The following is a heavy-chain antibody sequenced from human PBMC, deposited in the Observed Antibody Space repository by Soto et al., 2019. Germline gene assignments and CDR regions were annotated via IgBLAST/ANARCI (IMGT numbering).Heavy chain of an antibody. V-gene: IGHV3-33*06. CDR2: IWYDGSNK. CDR3: AKGHYDFWSGSTYYYYGMDV. CDR1: GFTFSSYG. J-gene: IGHJ6*02. D-gene: IGHD3-3*01. Sequence: GGSLRLSCAASGFTFSSYGMHWVRQAPGKGLEWVAVIWYDGSNKYYADSVKGRFTISRDNSKSTLYLQMNSLRAEDTAVYYCAKGHYDFWSGSTYYYYGMDVWGQGTTVTVSS.